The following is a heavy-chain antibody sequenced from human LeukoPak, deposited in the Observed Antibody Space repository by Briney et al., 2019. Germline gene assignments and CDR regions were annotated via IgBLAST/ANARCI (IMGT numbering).Heavy chain of an antibody. CDR1: GYTLTSYY. Sequence: ASVKVSCKASGYTLTSYYMHWVRQAPRQGLEWMGIINPSGGSTSYAQKFQGRVTMTRDTSTSTVYMELSSLRSEDTAVYYCARQIAAAGTVAIFQHWGQGTLVTVSS. D-gene: IGHD6-13*01. V-gene: IGHV1-46*01. J-gene: IGHJ1*01. CDR2: INPSGGST. CDR3: ARQIAAAGTVAIFQH.